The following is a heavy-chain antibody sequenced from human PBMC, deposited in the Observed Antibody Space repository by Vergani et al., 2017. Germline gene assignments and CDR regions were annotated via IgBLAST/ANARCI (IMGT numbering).Heavy chain of an antibody. D-gene: IGHD2-15*01. CDR3: ARVGRVVAADGMDV. J-gene: IGHJ6*02. CDR2: IYYSGGT. Sequence: QVQLQESGPGLVKPSQTLSLTCTVSGGSISSGGYYWSWIRQHPGKGLEWIGYIYYSGGTYYNPSLKSRVTISVDTSKNQFSLRLRSVTAADTAVYYWARVGRVVAADGMDVWGQGTTVTVSS. V-gene: IGHV4-31*03. CDR1: GGSISSGGYY.